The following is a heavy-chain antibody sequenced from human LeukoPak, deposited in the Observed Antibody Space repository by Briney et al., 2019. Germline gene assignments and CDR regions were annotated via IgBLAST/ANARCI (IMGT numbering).Heavy chain of an antibody. Sequence: SETLSLTCAVYGGSFSGYYWSWIRQPPGKGLEWIGEINHSGSTNYNPSLKSRVTISVDTSKNQFSLKLSSVTAVDTAVYYCASGSSDYGDYAIDYWGQGTLVTVSS. D-gene: IGHD4-17*01. CDR1: GGSFSGYY. J-gene: IGHJ4*02. CDR2: INHSGST. CDR3: ASGSSDYGDYAIDY. V-gene: IGHV4-34*01.